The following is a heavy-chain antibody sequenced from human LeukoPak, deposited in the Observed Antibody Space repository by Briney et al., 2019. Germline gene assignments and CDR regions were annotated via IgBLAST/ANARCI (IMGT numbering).Heavy chain of an antibody. CDR2: ISSSSSYI. CDR1: GFTFSSYS. J-gene: IGHJ4*02. D-gene: IGHD5-18*01. V-gene: IGHV3-21*01. CDR3: ARVRAGIQLWVKPADY. Sequence: GGSLRLSCAASGFTFSSYSMNWVRQAPGKGLEWVSSISSSSSYIYYADSVKGRFTISRDDAKNSLYLQMNSLRAEDTAVYYCARVRAGIQLWVKPADYWGQGTLVTVSS.